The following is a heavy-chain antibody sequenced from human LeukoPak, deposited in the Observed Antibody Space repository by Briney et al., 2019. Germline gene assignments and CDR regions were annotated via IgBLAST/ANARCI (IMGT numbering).Heavy chain of an antibody. D-gene: IGHD3-10*01. Sequence: PSETLSLTCTVSGGSVSSISYYWGWVRQPPGKGLEWIGYIYYSGSTNYKPSLKSRVTISVDTSKNQFSLKLSSVTAADTAVYYCARGGYYGSGNDFRFDPWGQGTLVTVSS. V-gene: IGHV4-61*01. CDR2: IYYSGST. J-gene: IGHJ5*02. CDR1: GGSVSSISYY. CDR3: ARGGYYGSGNDFRFDP.